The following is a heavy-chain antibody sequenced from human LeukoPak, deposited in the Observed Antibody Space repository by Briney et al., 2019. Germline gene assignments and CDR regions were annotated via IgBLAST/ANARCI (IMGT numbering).Heavy chain of an antibody. D-gene: IGHD3-22*01. CDR1: GYTFTSYD. CDR2: MNPNSGNT. Sequence: ASVKVSCKASGYTFTSYDINWVRQATGQGLEWMGWMNPNSGNTGYAQKFQGRVTMTRNTSISTAYMELSSLRSEDTAVYYCARGGDYYDSSGYYWYYYGMDVWGQGTTVTVSS. CDR3: ARGGDYYDSSGYYWYYYGMDV. J-gene: IGHJ6*02. V-gene: IGHV1-8*02.